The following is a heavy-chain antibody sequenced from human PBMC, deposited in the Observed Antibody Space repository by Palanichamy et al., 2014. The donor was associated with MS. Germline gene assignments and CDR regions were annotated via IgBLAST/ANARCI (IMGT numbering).Heavy chain of an antibody. CDR2: TSASHYT. Sequence: QVQLQESGPVLVKPSETLSLTCTVSGASISSHYWAWFRQPAGNGLEWIGRTSASHYTNYNPSLKSRVTMSIDTSKNQFSLTLNSVTAADTAVFYCARDLTMSIDYWGQGILVTVSS. D-gene: IGHD3-9*01. CDR1: GASISSHY. V-gene: IGHV4-4*07. J-gene: IGHJ4*02. CDR3: ARDLTMSIDY.